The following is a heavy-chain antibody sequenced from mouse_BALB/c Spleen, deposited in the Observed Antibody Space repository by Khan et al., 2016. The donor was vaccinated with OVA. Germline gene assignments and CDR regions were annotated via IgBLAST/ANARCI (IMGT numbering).Heavy chain of an antibody. D-gene: IGHD2-14*01. CDR2: INPSNGYT. Sequence: QMQLEESGAELARPGASVKMSCKASGYTFTSYTIHWIKERPGQGLEWIGYINPSNGYTNYNQRFKDMATLTTDKSSTTAYLQLSSLTSDDSAVYNCVRDGAYHRNDGWFAYWGQGTLVTVAA. CDR1: GYTFTSYT. J-gene: IGHJ3*01. V-gene: IGHV1-4*01. CDR3: VRDGAYHRNDGWFAY.